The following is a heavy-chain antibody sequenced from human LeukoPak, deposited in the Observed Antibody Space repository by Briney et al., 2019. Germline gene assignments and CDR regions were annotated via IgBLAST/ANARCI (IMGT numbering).Heavy chain of an antibody. CDR1: GGSFSGYY. J-gene: IGHJ5*02. CDR2: INHSGST. Sequence: SETLSLTCAVYGGSFSGYYWSWIRQPPGKGLEWIGEINHSGSTNYNPSLKGRVTISVDASKNQFSLRLTSVTAADTAVYYCASYYYDSGTFYTKYFDPWGQGTLVTVSS. V-gene: IGHV4-34*01. D-gene: IGHD3-10*01. CDR3: ASYYYDSGTFYTKYFDP.